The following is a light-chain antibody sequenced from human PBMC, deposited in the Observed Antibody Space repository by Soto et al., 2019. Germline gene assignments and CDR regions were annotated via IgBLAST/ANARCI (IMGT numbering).Light chain of an antibody. CDR3: SSYTSSSTQRV. V-gene: IGLV2-14*01. CDR1: SSDVGGYNY. Sequence: QSVLTQPASVSGSPGQSITISCTGTSSDVGGYNYVSWYQQHPGKAPKLMIYEVSNRPSGVSNRFSGSKSGNTASLTISGLQAEDEADYYCSSYTSSSTQRVFGTGTKLT. CDR2: EVS. J-gene: IGLJ1*01.